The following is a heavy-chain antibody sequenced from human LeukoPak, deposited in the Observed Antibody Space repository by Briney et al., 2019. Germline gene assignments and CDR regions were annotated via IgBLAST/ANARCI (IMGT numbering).Heavy chain of an antibody. J-gene: IGHJ4*02. CDR1: GFTFRTYS. V-gene: IGHV3-30*03. D-gene: IGHD3-22*01. Sequence: GGSLRLSCAASGFTFRTYSIHWVRQAPGKGLEWVTVVSADGRTQLYSDSVKGRFTVSGDNSLNTLHLQMNSLRAEDTAVYYCARESDSSGLYYFDYWGQGTLVTVSS. CDR2: VSADGRTQ. CDR3: ARESDSSGLYYFDY.